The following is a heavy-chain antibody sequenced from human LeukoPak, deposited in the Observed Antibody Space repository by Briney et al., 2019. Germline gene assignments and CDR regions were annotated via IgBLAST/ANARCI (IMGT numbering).Heavy chain of an antibody. Sequence: GESLKISCKGSGYSFTSYWIGWVRQMPGKGLEWMGIIYPGDSDTRYSPSFQGQVTISADKSISTAYLQWSSLKASDTAMYYCAIHPAVNCSSTSCETNWFDPWGQGTLVTVSS. CDR1: GYSFTSYW. V-gene: IGHV5-51*01. D-gene: IGHD2-2*01. J-gene: IGHJ5*02. CDR2: IYPGDSDT. CDR3: AIHPAVNCSSTSCETNWFDP.